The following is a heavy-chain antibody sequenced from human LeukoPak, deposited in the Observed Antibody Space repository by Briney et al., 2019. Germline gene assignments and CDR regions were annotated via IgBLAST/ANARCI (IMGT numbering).Heavy chain of an antibody. D-gene: IGHD7-27*01. V-gene: IGHV4-59*01. CDR2: IYYSGST. CDR1: GGSISSYY. Sequence: SETLSLTCTVSGGSISSYYWSWIRQPPGKGLEWIGYIYYSGSTNYNPSLKSRVTISVDTSKNQFSLKLSSVTAADTAVYYCARAPPWGAFDIWGQGTMVTVSS. J-gene: IGHJ3*02. CDR3: ARAPPWGAFDI.